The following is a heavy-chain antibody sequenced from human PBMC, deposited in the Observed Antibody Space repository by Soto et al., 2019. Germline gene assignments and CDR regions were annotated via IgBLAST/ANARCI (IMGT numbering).Heavy chain of an antibody. CDR2: IYYSGST. Sequence: SETLSLTCTVSGASISNTNYYWGWIRQPPGKGLEWIGSIYYSGSTYYNPSLRSRLTISVDTSKNQFSLKLSSVTAADTAVYYCASPGSGFYLFDYWGQGTLVTVSS. CDR1: GASISNTNYY. V-gene: IGHV4-39*01. J-gene: IGHJ4*02. D-gene: IGHD3-3*01. CDR3: ASPGSGFYLFDY.